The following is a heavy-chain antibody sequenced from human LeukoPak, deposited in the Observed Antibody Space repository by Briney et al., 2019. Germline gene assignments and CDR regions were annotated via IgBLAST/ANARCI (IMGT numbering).Heavy chain of an antibody. D-gene: IGHD2-15*01. J-gene: IGHJ4*02. Sequence: SETLSLTCTVSGGSISSYYWSWIRQPPGKGLEWIGYIYYSGSTNYNPSLKSRVTISVDTSKNQFSLKLSSGTAADTAVYYCARMVAAARYFDYWGQGTLVTVSS. CDR1: GGSISSYY. CDR3: ARMVAAARYFDY. CDR2: IYYSGST. V-gene: IGHV4-59*08.